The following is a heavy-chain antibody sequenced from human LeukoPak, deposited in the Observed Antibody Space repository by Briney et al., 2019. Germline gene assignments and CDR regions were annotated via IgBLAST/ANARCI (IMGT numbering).Heavy chain of an antibody. CDR1: GFTFSSYA. D-gene: IGHD6-13*01. Sequence: PGGSLRLSCAASGFTFSSYAMHWVRQAPGKGLEWVAVISYDGSNKYYADSVKGRFTISRDNSKNSLYLQMNSLRAEDTAVYYCAREYSSRGFDYWGQGTLVTVSS. V-gene: IGHV3-30*01. CDR2: ISYDGSNK. J-gene: IGHJ4*02. CDR3: AREYSSRGFDY.